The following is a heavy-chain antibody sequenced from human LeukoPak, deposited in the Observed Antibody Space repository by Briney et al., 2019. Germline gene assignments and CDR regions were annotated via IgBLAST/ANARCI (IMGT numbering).Heavy chain of an antibody. Sequence: GGSLRLSCAASGFSFSSFAMTWVRQAPGKGLEWVSSITAGHYPTYNTDSVKGRFTISRDNSKNTLYLQMNSPRADDTAVYYCTKDPNGDYVGAFDPWGQGTLVTVSS. D-gene: IGHD4-17*01. CDR1: GFSFSSFA. CDR2: ITAGHYPT. J-gene: IGHJ5*02. V-gene: IGHV3-23*01. CDR3: TKDPNGDYVGAFDP.